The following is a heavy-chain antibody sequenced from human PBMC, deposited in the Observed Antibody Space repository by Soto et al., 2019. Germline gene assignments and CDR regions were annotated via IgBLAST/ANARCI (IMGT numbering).Heavy chain of an antibody. V-gene: IGHV4-30-4*01. J-gene: IGHJ3*02. CDR1: GGSISSGDSY. CDR2: IYCSGST. D-gene: IGHD3-22*01. Sequence: QVQLQESGPGLVKPSQTLSLTRTVSGGSISSGDSYWSWIRQPPGRGLEWIGYIYCSGSTYYTPSLKSRVTISVDTSKNQFSLKLSSVTAADTAVYYCARAAKTYFYDSSGYYYTFDIWGHGTMVTVSS. CDR3: ARAAKTYFYDSSGYYYTFDI.